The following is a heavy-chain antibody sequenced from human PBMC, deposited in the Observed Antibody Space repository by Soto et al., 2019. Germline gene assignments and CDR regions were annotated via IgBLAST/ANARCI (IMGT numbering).Heavy chain of an antibody. J-gene: IGHJ5*02. Sequence: SQTLSLTCSVSGDSVSSGDYYWSWIRQPPGKGLEWIGHVYFSVSTNYIPSRKSRLTMSVDTAKNQFSLKLNSVTAADTAVYYCARIPVDTYMIYWSDPWGQGTQVTASS. CDR3: ARIPVDTYMIYWSDP. CDR2: VYFSVST. CDR1: GDSVSSGDYY. D-gene: IGHD3-16*01. V-gene: IGHV4-61*08.